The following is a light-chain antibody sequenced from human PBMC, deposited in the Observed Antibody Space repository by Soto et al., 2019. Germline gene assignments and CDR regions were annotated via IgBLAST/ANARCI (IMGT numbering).Light chain of an antibody. CDR2: VAS. Sequence: DIQMTQSPSSLSASVRDRVTITCRASQSISNYLAWYQQQPGKVPKLLIYVASTLQSGVPSRFSGSGSGTDFTLTISSLQPEDVATYYCQKYNSAPWTFGQGTKVEIK. CDR3: QKYNSAPWT. J-gene: IGKJ1*01. CDR1: QSISNY. V-gene: IGKV1-27*01.